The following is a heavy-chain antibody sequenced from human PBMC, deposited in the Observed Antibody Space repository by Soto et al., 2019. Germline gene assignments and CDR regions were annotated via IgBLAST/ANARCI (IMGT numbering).Heavy chain of an antibody. V-gene: IGHV4-34*01. CDR3: ARGPYCSSTSCYYYYYGVDV. CDR2: INHSGST. Sequence: SETLSLTCAVYGGSFSGYYWSWIRQPPGKGLEWIGEINHSGSTNYNPSLKSRVTISVDTSKNQFSLKLSSVTAADTAVYYCARGPYCSSTSCYYYYYGVDVWGQGTTVTVSS. D-gene: IGHD2-2*01. CDR1: GGSFSGYY. J-gene: IGHJ6*02.